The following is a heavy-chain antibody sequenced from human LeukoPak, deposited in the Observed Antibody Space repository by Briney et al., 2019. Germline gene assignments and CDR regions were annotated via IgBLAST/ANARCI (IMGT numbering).Heavy chain of an antibody. CDR1: GYTFTGYY. D-gene: IGHD2-2*01. J-gene: IGHJ4*02. CDR2: INPNSGGT. Sequence: GASVTVSCKASGYTFTGYYMHWVRQAPGQGLEWMGWINPNSGGTNFAQKFQGRVTMTRDTSISTAYMELSRLRSDDTAVYYCARVCSSGCLDHWGQGTLVTVSS. V-gene: IGHV1-2*02. CDR3: ARVCSSGCLDH.